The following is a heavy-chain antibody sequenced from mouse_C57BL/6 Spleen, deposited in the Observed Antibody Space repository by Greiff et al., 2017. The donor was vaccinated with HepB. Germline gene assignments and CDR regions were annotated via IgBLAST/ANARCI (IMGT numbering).Heavy chain of an antibody. Sequence: EVKLVESGPELVKPGASVKMSCKASGYTFTDYNMHWVKQSHGKSLEWIGYINPNNGGTSYNQKFKGKATLTVNKSSSTAYMELRSLTSEDSAVYYCASPPYYYGSSYDAYWGQGTLVTVSA. J-gene: IGHJ3*01. V-gene: IGHV1-22*01. CDR3: ASPPYYYGSSYDAY. CDR1: GYTFTDYN. CDR2: INPNNGGT. D-gene: IGHD1-1*01.